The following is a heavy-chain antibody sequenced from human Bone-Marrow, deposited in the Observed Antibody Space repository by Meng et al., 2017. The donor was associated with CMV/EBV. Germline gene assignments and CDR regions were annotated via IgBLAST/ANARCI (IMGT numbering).Heavy chain of an antibody. D-gene: IGHD3-22*01. CDR1: GFIFSDYY. V-gene: IGHV3-11*04. J-gene: IGHJ4*02. Sequence: GESLKISCAASGFIFSDYYMSWIRQAPGKGLEWVSYITADGYSKYYEDSVKGRFTISRDNAKNSQYLQMNSLRAENTAVYYCSRGPSSSCYPLFEYWGQGTLVTVSS. CDR3: SRGPSSSCYPLFEY. CDR2: ITADGYSK.